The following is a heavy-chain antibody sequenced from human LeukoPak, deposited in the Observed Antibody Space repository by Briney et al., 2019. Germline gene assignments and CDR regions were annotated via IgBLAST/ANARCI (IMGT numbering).Heavy chain of an antibody. CDR1: VFTFSSYS. V-gene: IGHV3-21*01. CDR2: ISSSGSYI. Sequence: GGSLRLSCVASVFTFSSYSMNWVRQAPGKGLEWVSSISSSGSYIYYADSVKGRFTISRDNAKNSLYLQMNSLRAEDTAVYYCASYYDFWSGYYTYYFDYWGQGTLVTVSS. D-gene: IGHD3-3*01. CDR3: ASYYDFWSGYYTYYFDY. J-gene: IGHJ4*02.